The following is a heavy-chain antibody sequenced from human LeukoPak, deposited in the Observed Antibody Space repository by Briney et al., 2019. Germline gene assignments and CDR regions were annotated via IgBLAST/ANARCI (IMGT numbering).Heavy chain of an antibody. D-gene: IGHD3-10*01. CDR2: IKQDGSEK. CDR1: GFTFSSYW. CDR3: AKDSRGVMGAFDI. J-gene: IGHJ3*02. V-gene: IGHV3-7*03. Sequence: GGSLRLSCAASGFTFSSYWMSWVRQAPGKGLEWVANIKQDGSEKYYVDSVKGRFTISRDNAKNSLYLQMNSLRAEDTAVYYCAKDSRGVMGAFDIWGQGTMVTVSS.